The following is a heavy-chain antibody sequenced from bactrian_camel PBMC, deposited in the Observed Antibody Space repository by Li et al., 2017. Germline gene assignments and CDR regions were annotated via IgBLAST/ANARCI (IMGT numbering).Heavy chain of an antibody. J-gene: IGHJ6*01. CDR1: GFTLSAYD. CDR2: IDTDGTT. V-gene: IGHV3S10*01. CDR3: AAAWSRSVGRVGVSPTEEDFDY. D-gene: IGHD8*01. Sequence: VQLVESGGGSVQPGDSLRLSCQASGFTLSAYDMTWVRQAPGKEREKVAIIDTDGTTNYADSVKGRFTISQDNAKNTLYLRMDSLEPEDTAMYYCAAAWSRSVGRVGVSPTEEDFDYWGQGTQVTVS.